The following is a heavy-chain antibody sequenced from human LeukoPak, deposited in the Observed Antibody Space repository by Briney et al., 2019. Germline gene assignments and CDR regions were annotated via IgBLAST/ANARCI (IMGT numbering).Heavy chain of an antibody. D-gene: IGHD6-13*01. J-gene: IGHJ6*03. V-gene: IGHV1-8*01. CDR3: ARPTSRPSNYYHMDV. CDR2: MNPINGHT. Sequence: ASVKVSCKASGYTFTSFDINWVRQAPGQGLECMGWMNPINGHTGYAQKFQGRVTMTGDTATSTAYMELSSLTYEDTAVYYCARPTSRPSNYYHMDVWGKGTTVTASS. CDR1: GYTFTSFD.